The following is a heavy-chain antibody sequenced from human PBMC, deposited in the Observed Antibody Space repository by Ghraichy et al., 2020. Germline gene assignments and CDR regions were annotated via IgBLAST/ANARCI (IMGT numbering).Heavy chain of an antibody. Sequence: SQTLSLTCNVSGGFISRSDYYWSWIRQSPGKGLESIGYIYNTGSTYYNPSLRSRLTASVDTSKNQFSLKLNSVTAADTAVYYCAGGPAYHYFGMDVWGQGTTVTVSS. CDR1: GGFISRSDYY. CDR3: AGGPAYHYFGMDV. D-gene: IGHD3-16*01. V-gene: IGHV4-30-4*01. J-gene: IGHJ6*02. CDR2: IYNTGST.